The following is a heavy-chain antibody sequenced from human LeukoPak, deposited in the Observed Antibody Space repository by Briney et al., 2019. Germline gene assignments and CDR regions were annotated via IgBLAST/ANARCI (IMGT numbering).Heavy chain of an antibody. CDR2: INPNSGGT. CDR3: ARARKPDCSGGSCYSVGFDY. J-gene: IGHJ4*02. Sequence: PGASVKVSCKASGYTFTSYDINWVRQAPGQGLEWMGWINPNSGGTNYAQKFQGRVTMTRDTSISTAYMELSRLRSDDTAVYYCARARKPDCSGGSCYSVGFDYWGQGTLVTVSS. D-gene: IGHD2-15*01. CDR1: GYTFTSYD. V-gene: IGHV1-2*02.